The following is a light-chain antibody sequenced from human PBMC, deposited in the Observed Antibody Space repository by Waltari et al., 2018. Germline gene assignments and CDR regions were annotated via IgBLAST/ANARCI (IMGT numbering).Light chain of an antibody. CDR3: SSYAGSTIWV. CDR1: SSDVGGYHY. CDR2: EVS. Sequence: QSALTQPPSASGSPGQSVTLSCTGTSSDVGGYHYVPWYQQHPGKAPKLMIYEVSKRPSGVPDRFSGSKSGNTASLTVSGLQAEDEADYYCSSYAGSTIWVFGGGTKLTVL. J-gene: IGLJ2*01. V-gene: IGLV2-8*01.